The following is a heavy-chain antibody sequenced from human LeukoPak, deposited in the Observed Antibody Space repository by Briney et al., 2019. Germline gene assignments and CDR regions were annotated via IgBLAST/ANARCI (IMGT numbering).Heavy chain of an antibody. CDR1: GFTFSSYA. J-gene: IGHJ5*02. D-gene: IGHD1-26*01. V-gene: IGHV3-30-3*01. CDR2: ISYDGSNK. CDR3: AGGPVVGALMLDP. Sequence: GGSLRLSCAASGFTFSSYAMHWVRQAPGKGLEWVAVISYDGSNKYYADSVKGRFTISRDNSKNTLYLQMNSLRAEDTAVYYCAGGPVVGALMLDPWGQGTLVTVSS.